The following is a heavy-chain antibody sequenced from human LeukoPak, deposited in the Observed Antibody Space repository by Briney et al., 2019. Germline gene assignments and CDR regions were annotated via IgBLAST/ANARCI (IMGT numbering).Heavy chain of an antibody. CDR1: GFTFSSYS. Sequence: PGGSLRLSCAASGFTFSSYSMNWVRQAPGKGLEWVSYISSSSSTIYYADSVKGRFTISRDNAKNSLYLQMNGLRAEDTAVYYCARGAGKFGYWGQGTLVTVSS. V-gene: IGHV3-48*04. CDR3: ARGAGKFGY. D-gene: IGHD1-26*01. CDR2: ISSSSSTI. J-gene: IGHJ4*02.